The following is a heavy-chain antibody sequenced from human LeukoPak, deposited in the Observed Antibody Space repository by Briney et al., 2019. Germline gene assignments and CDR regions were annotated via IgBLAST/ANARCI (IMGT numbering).Heavy chain of an antibody. CDR3: ARLLTNYGMDV. V-gene: IGHV3-66*01. J-gene: IGHJ6*02. CDR2: IYSGGST. Sequence: GGSLRLSCAASGFTVSSNYMSWVRQAPGKGLEWVSVIYSGGSTYYADSVKGRFTISRDNSKNTLYLQMNSLRAEDTAVYYCARLLTNYGMDVWGQGTTVTVSS. CDR1: GFTVSSNY.